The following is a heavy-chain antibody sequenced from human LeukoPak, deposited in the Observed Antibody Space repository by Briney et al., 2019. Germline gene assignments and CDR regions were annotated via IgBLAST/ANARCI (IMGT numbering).Heavy chain of an antibody. CDR2: ISGSGGST. D-gene: IGHD3-16*02. CDR1: GFTFSSYA. Sequence: GGSLRLSCAASGFTFSSYAMSWVRQAPGKGLEWVAAISGSGGSTYYADSVKGGFTIDRENSKNTLYLQMNSLRAEDTAVYYCXXXRFRFLSRYTAFDIWGQRTILTVSS. J-gene: IGHJ3*02. CDR3: XXXRFRFLSRYTAFDI. V-gene: IGHV3-23*01.